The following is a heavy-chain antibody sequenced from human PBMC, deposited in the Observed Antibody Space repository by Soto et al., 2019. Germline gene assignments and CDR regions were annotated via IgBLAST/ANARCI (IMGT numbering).Heavy chain of an antibody. V-gene: IGHV4-31*03. D-gene: IGHD2-2*01. CDR2: IYYSGST. J-gene: IGHJ6*02. Sequence: QVQLQESGPGLVKPSQTLSLTCTVSGGYISSGGYYWGWIRQHPGKGLEWIGSIYYSGSTYYNPSLKSRVTISVDTAKNQFSLKLSSVTAADTAVYYCARDKGRVPAARGSSGMDGWGQGTTVTVSS. CDR3: ARDKGRVPAARGSSGMDG. CDR1: GGYISSGGYY.